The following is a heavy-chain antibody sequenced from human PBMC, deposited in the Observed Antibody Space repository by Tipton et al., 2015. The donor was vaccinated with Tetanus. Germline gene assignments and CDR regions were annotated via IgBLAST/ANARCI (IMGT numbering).Heavy chain of an antibody. CDR3: AKVASGVVAAILYFDS. D-gene: IGHD2-15*01. CDR1: GFTFDAYA. CDR2: ISGSGTST. J-gene: IGHJ4*02. V-gene: IGHV3-23*01. Sequence: SLRLSCAASGFTFDAYAMHWVRQAPGKGLEWVSSISGSGTSTYSADSVKGRFTISRDNSKNTLYLQMSSLRAEDTAVYYCAKVASGVVAAILYFDSWGQGTLVTVSS.